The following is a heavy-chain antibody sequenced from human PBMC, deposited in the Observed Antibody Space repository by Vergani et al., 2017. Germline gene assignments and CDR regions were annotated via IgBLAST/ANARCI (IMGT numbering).Heavy chain of an antibody. J-gene: IGHJ5*02. CDR1: GYSISSGYY. V-gene: IGHV4-38-2*01. CDR3: ASDTHSGQRADR. D-gene: IGHD6-19*01. Sequence: QVHLQESGPGLVKPSETLSLTCAVSGYSISSGYYWDWIRQPPGQGLEWIGSLYHIGSPFYNPSLKSRLTMSVGTSKNQFSLQVSSVTAADTAVYYCASDTHSGQRADRWGQGILVTVTS. CDR2: LYHIGSP.